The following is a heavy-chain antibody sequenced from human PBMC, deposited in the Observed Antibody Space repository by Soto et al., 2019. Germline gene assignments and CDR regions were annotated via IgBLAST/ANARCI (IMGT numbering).Heavy chain of an antibody. CDR3: ARDFRTYSNGVDV. CDR1: GYPFTGPY. J-gene: IGHJ6*02. V-gene: IGHV1-2*02. Sequence: ASVKVSCKASGYPFTGPYIYWVRQAPGQGLEWMGWINPSSGGTEFAEKFQGRVTVTRDTSISTAFLELNSLTSDDTGVYFCARDFRTYSNGVDVWGQGTAVTVSS. CDR2: INPSSGGT. D-gene: IGHD4-4*01.